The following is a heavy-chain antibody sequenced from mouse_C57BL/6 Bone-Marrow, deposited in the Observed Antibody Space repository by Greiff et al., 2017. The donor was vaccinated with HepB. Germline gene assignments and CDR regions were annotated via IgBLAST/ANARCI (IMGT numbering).Heavy chain of an antibody. CDR3: ARPLYGSSYWYFDV. CDR2: IDPSDSYT. J-gene: IGHJ1*03. D-gene: IGHD1-1*01. V-gene: IGHV1-50*01. Sequence: VKLQQPGAELAKPGASVKLSCKASGYTFTSYWMQWVKQRPGQGLEWIGEIDPSDSYTNYNQKFKGKATLTVDTSSSTAYMQLSSLTSEDSAVYYCARPLYGSSYWYFDVWGTGTTVTVSS. CDR1: GYTFTSYW.